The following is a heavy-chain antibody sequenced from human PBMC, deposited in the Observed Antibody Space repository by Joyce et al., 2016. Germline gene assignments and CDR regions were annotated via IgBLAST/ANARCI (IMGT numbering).Heavy chain of an antibody. Sequence: QVQLVQSGAEVKNPGASVKVSCKASGFSFSGYYIHWGRQAPGQGLEWMGWINPDRGDTIYAQKVQGRVTMTRDTSISTVYLERGRLTSDDTALYYCAREYGGTFYFDYWGQVTLVTVSS. CDR3: AREYGGTFYFDY. D-gene: IGHD4-23*01. CDR1: GFSFSGYY. J-gene: IGHJ4*02. CDR2: INPDRGDT. V-gene: IGHV1-2*02.